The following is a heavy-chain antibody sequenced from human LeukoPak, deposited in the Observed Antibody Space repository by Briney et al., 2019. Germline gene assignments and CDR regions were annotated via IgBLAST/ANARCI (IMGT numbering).Heavy chain of an antibody. V-gene: IGHV4-38-2*02. D-gene: IGHD3-9*01. CDR3: ARADYDILTD. Sequence: SETLSLTCTVSGYSISSGYYWGWIRQPPGKGLEWIGYIYYSGSTNYNPSLKSRVTISVDTSKNQFSLKLSSVTAADTAVYYCARADYDILTDWGQGTLVTVSS. J-gene: IGHJ4*02. CDR2: IYYSGST. CDR1: GYSISSGYY.